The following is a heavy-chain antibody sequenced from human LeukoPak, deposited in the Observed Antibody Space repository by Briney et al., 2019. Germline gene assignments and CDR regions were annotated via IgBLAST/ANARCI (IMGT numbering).Heavy chain of an antibody. Sequence: GGSLRLSCEVPGFIFSDYGMHWVRQSQAKGLEWLAYIRYDGTTKYYADSVKGRFTISRDNSKNTVSLQMDSLTSDDTALYHCAKDSVVTIDFWGQGTLVTVSS. D-gene: IGHD2-21*02. CDR2: IRYDGTTK. J-gene: IGHJ4*02. CDR3: AKDSVVTIDF. CDR1: GFIFSDYG. V-gene: IGHV3-30*02.